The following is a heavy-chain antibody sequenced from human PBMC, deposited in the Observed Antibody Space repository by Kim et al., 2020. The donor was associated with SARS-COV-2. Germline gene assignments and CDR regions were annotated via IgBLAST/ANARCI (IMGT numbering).Heavy chain of an antibody. V-gene: IGHV4-34*01. CDR1: GGSFSGYY. Sequence: SETLSLTCAVYGGSFSGYYWSWIRQPPGKGLEWIGEINHSGSTNYNPSLKSRVTISVDTSKNQFSLKLSSVTAADTAVYYCARGYYGSGRLVRYYGMDVWGQGTTVTVSS. CDR2: INHSGST. D-gene: IGHD3-10*01. J-gene: IGHJ6*02. CDR3: ARGYYGSGRLVRYYGMDV.